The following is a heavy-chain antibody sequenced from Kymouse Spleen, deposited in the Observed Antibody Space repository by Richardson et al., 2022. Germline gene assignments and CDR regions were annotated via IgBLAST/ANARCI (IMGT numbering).Heavy chain of an antibody. Sequence: EVQLVESGGGLVQPGGSLRLSCAASGFTFSSYAMSWVRQAPGKGLEWVSAISGSGGSTYYADSVKGRFTISRDNSKNTLYLQMNSLRAEDTAVYYCAKDGGSYPYYYYYGMDVWGQGTTVTVSS. CDR1: GFTFSSYA. CDR2: ISGSGGST. CDR3: AKDGGSYPYYYYYGMDV. V-gene: IGHV3-23*04. J-gene: IGHJ6*02. D-gene: IGHD1-26*01.